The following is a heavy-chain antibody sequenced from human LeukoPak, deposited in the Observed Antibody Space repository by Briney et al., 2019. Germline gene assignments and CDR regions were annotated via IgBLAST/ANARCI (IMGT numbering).Heavy chain of an antibody. D-gene: IGHD5-18*01. CDR1: GYSIRSGYY. CDR2: IYHSGIT. CDR3: VGVTAMAFDY. Sequence: PSETLSLTCTVSGYSIRSGYYWGWIRQPPRKGLEWIGSIYHSGITYYNPSLKSRVTISVDTSKNQFSLKLSSVTAADTAVYYCVGVTAMAFDYWGQGTLVTVSS. J-gene: IGHJ4*02. V-gene: IGHV4-38-2*02.